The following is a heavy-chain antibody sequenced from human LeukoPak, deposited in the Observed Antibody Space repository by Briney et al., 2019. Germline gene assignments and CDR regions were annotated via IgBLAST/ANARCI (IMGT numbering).Heavy chain of an antibody. CDR1: GYTFTSYG. V-gene: IGHV1-18*01. Sequence: ASVKVSCKASGYTFTSYGISWVRQAPGQGLEWMGWISAYNGNTNYTQKLQGRVTMTTDTSTSTAYMELRSLRSDDTAVYYCARDLSSVWGSPSVWNYWGQGTLVTVSS. D-gene: IGHD3-16*01. J-gene: IGHJ4*02. CDR3: ARDLSSVWGSPSVWNY. CDR2: ISAYNGNT.